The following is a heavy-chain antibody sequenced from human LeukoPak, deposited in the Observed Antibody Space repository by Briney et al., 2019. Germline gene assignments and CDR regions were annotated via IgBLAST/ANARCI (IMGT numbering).Heavy chain of an antibody. CDR2: INPNSGGT. J-gene: IGHJ3*02. D-gene: IGHD7-27*01. CDR3: ARGPPGERNADAFDI. V-gene: IGHV1-2*02. Sequence: GASVKVSCKASGYTFTGYYMHWVRQAPGQGLEWMGWINPNSGGTNYAQKFQGRVTMTRDTSISTAYMELSRLRSDDTAVYYCARGPPGERNADAFDIWGQGTMVTVSS. CDR1: GYTFTGYY.